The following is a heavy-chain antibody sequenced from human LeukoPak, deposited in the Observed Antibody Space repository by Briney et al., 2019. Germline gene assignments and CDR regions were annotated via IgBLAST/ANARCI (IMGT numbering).Heavy chain of an antibody. V-gene: IGHV3-15*01. D-gene: IGHD3-22*01. CDR1: GFTFSNAW. J-gene: IGHJ4*02. CDR3: TTTLYYYDSSGYYYVIPPTDY. CDR2: IKSKTDGRTT. Sequence: KSGGSLRLSCAASGFTFSNAWMSWVRQAPGKGLEWVGRIKSKTDGRTTDYAAPVKGRFTISRDDSKNTLYLQMNSLKTEDTAVYYCTTTLYYYDSSGYYYVIPPTDYWGQGTLVTVSS.